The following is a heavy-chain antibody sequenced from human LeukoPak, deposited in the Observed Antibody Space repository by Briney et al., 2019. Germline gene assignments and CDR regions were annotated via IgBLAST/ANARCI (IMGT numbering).Heavy chain of an antibody. CDR1: GFTFSGYS. Sequence: PGGSLRLSCAASGFTFSGYSMNWVRQAPGKGLEWVAVISYDGSNKYYADSVKGRFTISRDNSKNTLYLQMNSLRAEDTAVYYCARDSGMTARLDYWGQGTLVTVSS. V-gene: IGHV3-30*03. D-gene: IGHD6-6*01. J-gene: IGHJ4*02. CDR2: ISYDGSNK. CDR3: ARDSGMTARLDY.